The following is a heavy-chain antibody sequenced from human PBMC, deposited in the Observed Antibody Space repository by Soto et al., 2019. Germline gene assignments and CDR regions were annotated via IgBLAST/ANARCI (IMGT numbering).Heavy chain of an antibody. V-gene: IGHV3-48*02. CDR1: GFRFSIYS. D-gene: IGHD6-19*01. CDR3: ARSVEGHFDY. Sequence: EVQLVESGGNLVQPGGSLRLSCAASGFRFSIYSMNWVRQAPGKGLEWSAYITSDTKTIKYADSVKGRFTISRDNGKNSVYLHMNSLRDEDTGVYYCARSVEGHFDYWGQGTVVTVSA. CDR2: ITSDTKTI. J-gene: IGHJ4*02.